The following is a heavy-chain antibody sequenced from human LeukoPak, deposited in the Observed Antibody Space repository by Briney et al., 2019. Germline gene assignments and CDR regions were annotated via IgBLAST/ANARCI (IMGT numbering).Heavy chain of an antibody. Sequence: PSETLSLTCAVYGGSFSGYYWSWIRQPPGKGLEWIGYIYYSGSTNYNPSLKSRVTISVDTSKNQFSLKLSSVTAADTALYFCARGRVSSSTWYSTYYYFFYMDFWGKGTTVTVSS. CDR1: GGSFSGYY. CDR3: ARGRVSSSTWYSTYYYFFYMDF. J-gene: IGHJ6*03. V-gene: IGHV4-34*11. CDR2: IYYSGST. D-gene: IGHD4-11*01.